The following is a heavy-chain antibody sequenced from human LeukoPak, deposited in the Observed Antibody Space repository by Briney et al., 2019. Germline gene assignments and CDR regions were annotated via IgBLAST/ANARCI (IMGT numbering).Heavy chain of an antibody. CDR2: INHSGST. CDR3: ARVRFSSNWYSRDAFDI. D-gene: IGHD6-13*01. J-gene: IGHJ3*02. V-gene: IGHV4-34*01. Sequence: SETLSLTCAVYGGSFSGYYWSWIRQPPGKGLEWIGEINHSGSTTYNPSLKSRVTLSVDTSKNQFSLKLSSVTAADTAVYYCARVRFSSNWYSRDAFDIWGQGTMVTVSS. CDR1: GGSFSGYY.